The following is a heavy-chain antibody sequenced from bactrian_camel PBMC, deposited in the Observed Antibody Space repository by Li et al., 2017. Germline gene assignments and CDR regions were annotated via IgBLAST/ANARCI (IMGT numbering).Heavy chain of an antibody. Sequence: HVQLVESGGGSVQAGGSLRLSCAASGSTYSSYCMGWFRQAPGKEREGVAAIDSDGTTSYADSVKGRFTIAKDNAKNEIYLQMNSLKPEDTGTYWSAIKWAAGTYYSGVEPQHYFANWGQGTQVTVS. CDR2: IDSDGTT. V-gene: IGHV3S26*01. CDR3: AIKWAAGTYYSGVEPQHYFAN. J-gene: IGHJ6*01. CDR1: GSTYSSYC. D-gene: IGHD2*01.